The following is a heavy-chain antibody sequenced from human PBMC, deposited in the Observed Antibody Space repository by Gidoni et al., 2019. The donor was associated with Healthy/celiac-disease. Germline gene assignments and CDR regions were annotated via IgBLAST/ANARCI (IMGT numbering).Heavy chain of an antibody. CDR2: IDYSGST. Sequence: QLQLQESSPGLVKPSETLSLTCTVSGGSISSYYWSWIRQPPGKGLEWIGYIDYSGSTTYNPSLKSRVTISVDTSKNQFARKLSSVTAADTAVYYCARAHPRVFDPWGQGTLVNVSS. V-gene: IGHV4-59*01. CDR1: GGSISSYY. CDR3: ARAHPRVFDP. J-gene: IGHJ5*02.